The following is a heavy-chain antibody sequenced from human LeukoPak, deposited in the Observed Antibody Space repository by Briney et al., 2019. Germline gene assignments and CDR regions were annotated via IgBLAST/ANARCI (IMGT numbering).Heavy chain of an antibody. CDR3: VKNGVYTSRWYGGYFDY. D-gene: IGHD6-19*01. J-gene: IGHJ4*02. Sequence: PGGSLRLSCSASGFTFSNYAMYWVRQAPGKGLEYISAISSNGGSTYYADSVKGRFTISRDNSKNTLYLQMSSLRSEDTAVYYCVKNGVYTSRWYGGYFDYRGQGTLVTVSS. V-gene: IGHV3-64D*08. CDR2: ISSNGGST. CDR1: GFTFSNYA.